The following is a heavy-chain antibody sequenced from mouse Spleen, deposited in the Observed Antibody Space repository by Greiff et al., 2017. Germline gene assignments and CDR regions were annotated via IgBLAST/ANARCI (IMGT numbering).Heavy chain of an antibody. V-gene: IGHV3-6*02. CDR3: ARAYYYGSSPWDY. D-gene: IGHD1-1*01. CDR2: ISYDGSN. CDR1: GYSITSGYY. Sequence: EVQIKESGPGLVKPSQSLSLTCSVTGYSITSGYYWNWIRQFPGNKLEWMGYISYDGSNNYNPSLKNRISITRDTSKNQFFLKLNSVTTEDTATYYCARAYYYGSSPWDYWGQGTSVTVSS. J-gene: IGHJ4*01.